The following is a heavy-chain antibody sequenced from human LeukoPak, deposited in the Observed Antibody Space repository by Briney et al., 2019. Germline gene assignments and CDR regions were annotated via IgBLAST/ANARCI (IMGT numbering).Heavy chain of an antibody. J-gene: IGHJ4*02. CDR2: ISYSGST. CDR3: ARRGSITMLVASFDF. CDR1: DGSISSSSYY. V-gene: IGHV4-39*01. Sequence: SETLSLTCTVSDGSISSSSYYWGWIRQPPGKGLEWIGSISYSGSTYYNPSLKSRVTMSVDTSKNQFSLKMSSVTAADTAIYYCARRGSITMLVASFDFWGQGTLVTVSS. D-gene: IGHD3-10*02.